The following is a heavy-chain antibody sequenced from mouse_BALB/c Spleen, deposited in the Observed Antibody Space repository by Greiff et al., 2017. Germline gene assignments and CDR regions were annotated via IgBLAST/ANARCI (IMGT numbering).Heavy chain of an antibody. CDR1: GFTFSSFG. D-gene: IGHD1-2*01. Sequence: EVQLVESGGGLVQPGGSRKLSCAASGFTFSSFGMHWVCQAPEKGLEWVAYISSGSSTIYYADTVKGRFTISRDNPKNTLFLQMTSLRSEDTAMYYCARSLLRPWYFDVWGAGTTVTVSS. CDR3: ARSLLRPWYFDV. J-gene: IGHJ1*01. CDR2: ISSGSSTI. V-gene: IGHV5-17*02.